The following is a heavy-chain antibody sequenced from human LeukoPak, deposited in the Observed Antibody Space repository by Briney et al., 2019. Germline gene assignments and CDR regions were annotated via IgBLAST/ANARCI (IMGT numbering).Heavy chain of an antibody. D-gene: IGHD3-22*01. CDR2: IYYSGST. Sequence: SETLSLTCTVSVGSISSYYWSLFRQPPGKGLEWIGFIYYSGSTNYNPSLKSRVAISVDRSKNQFFLKLSSVTAADTAVYYCAAATGNNYYDSSGHNDAFDFWGQGTMVTVSS. CDR1: VGSISSYY. V-gene: IGHV4-59*13. CDR3: AAATGNNYYDSSGHNDAFDF. J-gene: IGHJ3*01.